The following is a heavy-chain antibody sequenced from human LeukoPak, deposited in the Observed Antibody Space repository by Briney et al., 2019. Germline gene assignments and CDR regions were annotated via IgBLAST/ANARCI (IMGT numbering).Heavy chain of an antibody. CDR1: GYTFTSYY. CDR2: IIPIFGTA. D-gene: IGHD6-19*01. CDR3: AREYGSGWLGQFAFDY. J-gene: IGHJ4*02. Sequence: ASVNVSCKASGYTFTSYYVHWVRQAPGQGLEWMGGIIPIFGTANYAQKFQGRVTITADESTSTAYMELSSLRSEDTAVYYCAREYGSGWLGQFAFDYWGQGTLVTVSS. V-gene: IGHV1-69*13.